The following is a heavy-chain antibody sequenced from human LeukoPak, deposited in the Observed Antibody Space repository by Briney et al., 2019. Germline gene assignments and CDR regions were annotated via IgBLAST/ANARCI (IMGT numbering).Heavy chain of an antibody. V-gene: IGHV1-2*02. D-gene: IGHD7-27*01. J-gene: IGHJ4*02. CDR2: INPNSGGT. CDR3: ARGGELTGGSGALLDY. CDR1: GYTFTGYY. Sequence: ASVKVSCKASGYTFTGYYMHWVRQAPGQGLEWMGWINPNSGGTNYAQKFQGRVTMTRDTSISTAYMELSRLRSDDTAVYYCARGGELTGGSGALLDYWGQGTLVTVSS.